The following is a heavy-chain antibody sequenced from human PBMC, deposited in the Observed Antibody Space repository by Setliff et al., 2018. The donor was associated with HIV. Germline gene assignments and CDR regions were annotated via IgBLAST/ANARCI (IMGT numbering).Heavy chain of an antibody. V-gene: IGHV4-4*09. CDR3: ARTPEDYDQYFFDR. D-gene: IGHD3-22*01. CDR1: DDPINSFY. J-gene: IGHJ4*02. CDR2: IYTSGST. Sequence: LRETLSLTCTVSDDPINSFYWSWIRQPPGKGLEWIGYIYTSGSTNYNPSLEGRVTISVDTSKNQFSLKLSSVTAADTAVYYCARTPEDYDQYFFDRWGQGTLVTVSS.